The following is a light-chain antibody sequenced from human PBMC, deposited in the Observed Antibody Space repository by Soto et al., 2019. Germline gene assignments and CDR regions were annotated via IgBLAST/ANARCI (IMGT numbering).Light chain of an antibody. Sequence: QSALTQPPSASGSPGQSVTISCTGTSSDVGGYNYVSWYQQHPGKAPKLMIYEVSKRHSGVPDRFSGSQSGNTAALTVSGRQDDEEADYYCSSYAGSDNSVFGGGTKVTVL. CDR1: SSDVGGYNY. V-gene: IGLV2-8*01. CDR2: EVS. J-gene: IGLJ2*01. CDR3: SSYAGSDNSV.